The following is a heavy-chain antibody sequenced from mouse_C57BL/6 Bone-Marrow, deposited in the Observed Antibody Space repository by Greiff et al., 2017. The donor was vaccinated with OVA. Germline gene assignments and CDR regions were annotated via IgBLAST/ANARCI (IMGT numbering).Heavy chain of an antibody. J-gene: IGHJ4*01. CDR2: ISSGSSTI. CDR3: ARLYYYAMDY. Sequence: EVKLMESGGGLVKPGGSLKLSCAASGFTFSDYGMHWVRQAPEKGLEWVAYISSGSSTIYYAATVKGRFTISRDTAKNTLFLQMTSLRSEDTAMYYCARLYYYAMDYWGQGTSVTVSS. CDR1: GFTFSDYG. V-gene: IGHV5-17*01.